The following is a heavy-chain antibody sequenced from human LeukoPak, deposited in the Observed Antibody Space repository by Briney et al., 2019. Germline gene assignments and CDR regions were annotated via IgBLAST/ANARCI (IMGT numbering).Heavy chain of an antibody. CDR2: ISASGGST. CDR1: GFTVSSNY. J-gene: IGHJ4*02. CDR3: AKDSGWFRFDY. Sequence: GGSLRLSCAASGFTVSSNYMSWVRQAPGKGLEWVSGISASGGSTSYADSVRGRFTISRDNSKNTLYVQMNSLRDEDTAVYYCAKDSGWFRFDYWGQGTLVTVSS. V-gene: IGHV3-23*01. D-gene: IGHD6-13*01.